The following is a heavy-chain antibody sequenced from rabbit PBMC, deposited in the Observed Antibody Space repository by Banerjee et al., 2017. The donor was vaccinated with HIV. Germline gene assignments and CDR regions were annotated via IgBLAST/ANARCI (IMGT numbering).Heavy chain of an antibody. D-gene: IGHD1-1*01. CDR2: IYAGSSGST. CDR3: AREGADSSGYNL. V-gene: IGHV1S40*01. Sequence: QSLEEYGGDLVQPGASLTLTCTASGFSFSSSYWICWVRQAPGKGLEWVACIYAGSSGSTDYVSWAKGRLTISLDNAQNTAFLQMTSLTAADMATYFCAREGADSSGYNLWGPGTLVTVS. J-gene: IGHJ4*01. CDR1: GFSFSSSYW.